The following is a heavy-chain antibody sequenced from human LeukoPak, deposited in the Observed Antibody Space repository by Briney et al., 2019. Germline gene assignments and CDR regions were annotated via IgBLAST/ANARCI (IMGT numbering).Heavy chain of an antibody. Sequence: GGSLRLSYAASGFTVSSNYMSWVRQAPGKGLEWVSVIYSGGSTYYADSVKGRFTISRDNSKNTLYLQLNSLRAEDTAVYYCARGGYDSIYFDYWGQGTLVTVSS. CDR2: IYSGGST. J-gene: IGHJ4*02. V-gene: IGHV3-53*01. D-gene: IGHD5-12*01. CDR1: GFTVSSNY. CDR3: ARGGYDSIYFDY.